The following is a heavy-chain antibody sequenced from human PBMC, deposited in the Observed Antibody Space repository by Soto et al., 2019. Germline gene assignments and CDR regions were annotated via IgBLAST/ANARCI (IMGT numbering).Heavy chain of an antibody. D-gene: IGHD2-15*01. CDR3: ARAGSYCSGGSCSFAY. CDR1: GYTFSGHF. CDR2: INPNTGNT. J-gene: IGHJ4*02. Sequence: QVQLVQSGADLKKPGASVKVSCKTSGYTFSGHFLQWVRQAPGAGPEWMGWINPNTGNTKYGQKFEGRVTMTRDMSSSTAYMELTRLTVGDTAVYFCARAGSYCSGGSCSFAYWGQGSLVTVSS. V-gene: IGHV1-2*02.